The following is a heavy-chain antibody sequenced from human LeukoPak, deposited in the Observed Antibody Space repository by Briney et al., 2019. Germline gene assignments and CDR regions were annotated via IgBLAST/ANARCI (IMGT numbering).Heavy chain of an antibody. CDR1: GGSISSYY. CDR2: IYYSGST. J-gene: IGHJ5*02. D-gene: IGHD6-19*01. Sequence: PSETLSLTCTGSGGSISSYYWSWIRQPPGKGLECIGYIYYSGSTNYNPSLKSRVTISVDTSKNQFSLKLSSVTAADTAVYYCARLNSSGWYIWFDPWGQGTLVTVSS. V-gene: IGHV4-59*01. CDR3: ARLNSSGWYIWFDP.